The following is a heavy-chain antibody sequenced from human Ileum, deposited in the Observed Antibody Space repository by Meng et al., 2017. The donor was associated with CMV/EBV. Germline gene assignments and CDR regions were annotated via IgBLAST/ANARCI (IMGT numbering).Heavy chain of an antibody. D-gene: IGHD3-10*01. Sequence: ASVKVSCKASGYTFTSYDINWVRQATGQGLEGMGWMNPNSGNTGYAKKLQGRITISRNTSISTAYMEMSSLRSEDTAVYYCTRRYYGSGSTVGYWGQGTPVTVSS. V-gene: IGHV1-8*03. CDR2: MNPNSGNT. J-gene: IGHJ4*02. CDR3: TRRYYGSGSTVGY. CDR1: GYTFTSYD.